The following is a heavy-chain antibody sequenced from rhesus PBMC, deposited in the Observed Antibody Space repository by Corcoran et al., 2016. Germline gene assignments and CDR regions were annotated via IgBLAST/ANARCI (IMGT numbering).Heavy chain of an antibody. V-gene: IGHV4-165*01. CDR1: GGSFSGYY. CDR3: ARRYSNYAYYFDY. J-gene: IGHJ4*01. CDR2: ISGSSGST. D-gene: IGHD4-23*01. Sequence: QVQLQESGPGLVKPSETLSLTCAVSGGSFSGYYWGWIRPPPGKGLEGIGDISGSSGSTDYNPSLKSRVTISTDPSKNQFSLKLSSVTAADTAVYYCARRYSNYAYYFDYWGQGVLVTVSS.